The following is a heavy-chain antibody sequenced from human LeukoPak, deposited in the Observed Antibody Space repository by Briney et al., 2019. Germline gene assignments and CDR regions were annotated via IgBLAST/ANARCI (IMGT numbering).Heavy chain of an antibody. CDR3: AREYCSSTSCLYGMDV. V-gene: IGHV1-2*06. D-gene: IGHD2-2*01. J-gene: IGHJ6*02. CDR1: GYTFTCFY. Sequence: ASVKVSCKASGYTFTCFYMHWVRQAPGQGLEWMGRINPNSGVTNYAQNFQGRITMTRDTSISTAYMELSRLRSDDTAVYYCAREYCSSTSCLYGMDVWGQGTTVTVSS. CDR2: INPNSGVT.